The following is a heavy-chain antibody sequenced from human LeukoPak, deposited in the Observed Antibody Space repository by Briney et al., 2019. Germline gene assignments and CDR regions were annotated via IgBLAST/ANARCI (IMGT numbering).Heavy chain of an antibody. CDR2: IRPSNGNK. J-gene: IGHJ5*02. CDR1: GYNFNDYG. V-gene: IGHV1-18*01. CDR3: ARTYLYHEYGDYPSWLGP. D-gene: IGHD4-17*01. Sequence: GASVKVSCKASGYNFNDYGISWVRQAPGQGPEWMGWIRPSNGNKDYAVRFQGRITLTTDTSTNTAYMDLRSLTSDDTALYYCARTYLYHEYGDYPSWLGPWGQGTLATVSS.